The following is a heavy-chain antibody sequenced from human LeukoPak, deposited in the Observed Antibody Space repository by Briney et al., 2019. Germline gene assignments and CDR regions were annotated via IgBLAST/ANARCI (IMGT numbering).Heavy chain of an antibody. CDR1: GFTFSSYW. Sequence: GGSLRLSCAASGFTFSSYWMSWVRQAPGKGLGWVSVINGGGGRTYFADSVKGRFTISRDNSKSTLYLQMNSLRAEDTAVYYCAKEILRHDNVDSGNAFDIWGQGTMVTVSS. D-gene: IGHD4-17*01. J-gene: IGHJ3*02. CDR3: AKEILRHDNVDSGNAFDI. V-gene: IGHV3-23*01. CDR2: INGGGGRT.